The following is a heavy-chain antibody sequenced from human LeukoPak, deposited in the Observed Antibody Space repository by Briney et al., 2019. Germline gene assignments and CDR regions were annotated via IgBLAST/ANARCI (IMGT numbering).Heavy chain of an antibody. CDR1: GSIFTSYW. Sequence: GASLQISCKGSGSIFTSYWIGWVRQLPGKGLEWMGIIYPADSDTRYSPSFQGQVIISVDKSITTAYLQWSSLKASDTAMYYCARQRGYSPHDAFDIWGQGTMVTVSS. V-gene: IGHV5-51*01. CDR3: ARQRGYSPHDAFDI. D-gene: IGHD4-23*01. CDR2: IYPADSDT. J-gene: IGHJ3*02.